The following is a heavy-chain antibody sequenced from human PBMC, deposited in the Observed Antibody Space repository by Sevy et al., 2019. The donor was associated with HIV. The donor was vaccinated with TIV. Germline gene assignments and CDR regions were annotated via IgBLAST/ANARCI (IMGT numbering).Heavy chain of an antibody. Sequence: GGSLRLSCAASGFTFSSYSMNWVRQAPGKGLEWVSSISSSSFYVYYADSVKGRFTISSDNAKNSLYLQMNSLRAEDTAVYYCARDPSERFLEWSLGFYYMDVWGKGTTVTVSS. CDR1: GFTFSSYS. D-gene: IGHD3-3*01. CDR3: ARDPSERFLEWSLGFYYMDV. J-gene: IGHJ6*03. CDR2: ISSSSFYV. V-gene: IGHV3-21*01.